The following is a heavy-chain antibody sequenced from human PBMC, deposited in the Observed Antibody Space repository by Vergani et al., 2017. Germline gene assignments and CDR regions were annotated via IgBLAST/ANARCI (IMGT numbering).Heavy chain of an antibody. V-gene: IGHV3-9*01. CDR1: GITFWKFG. CDR2: ISWNSGAV. D-gene: IGHD6-6*01. J-gene: IGHJ6*03. Sequence: EVDLVESGGGLAQPGGSLRLSCEASGITFWKFGMHWVRQGPGKGLEWVSGISWNSGAVDYADSVRGRFTISRDNAKNSLFLEMNSLRFEDTATYYCVKVGWAARPGWDFFYYYMDVWGKGTTVTVSS. CDR3: VKVGWAARPGWDFFYYYMDV.